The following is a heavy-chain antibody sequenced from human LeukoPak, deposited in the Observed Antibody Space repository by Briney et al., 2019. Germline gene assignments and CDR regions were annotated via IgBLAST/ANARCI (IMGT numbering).Heavy chain of an antibody. D-gene: IGHD3-22*01. J-gene: IGHJ4*02. V-gene: IGHV3-48*04. CDR1: GFTFSSYS. CDR2: ISSSSSTI. Sequence: GGSLRLSCAASGFTFSSYSMNWVRQAPGKGLEWVSYISSSSSTIYYADSVKGRFTISRDNAKNSLYLQMNSLRAEDTAVYYCARDKMVITFYYFDYWGQGTLVTVSS. CDR3: ARDKMVITFYYFDY.